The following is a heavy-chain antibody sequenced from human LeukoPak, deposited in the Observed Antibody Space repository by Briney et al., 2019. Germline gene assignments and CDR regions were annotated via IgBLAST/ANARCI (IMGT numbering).Heavy chain of an antibody. CDR2: ISYDGSNK. J-gene: IGHJ4*02. CDR1: GFTFSSYA. V-gene: IGHV3-30-3*01. D-gene: IGHD1-26*01. CDR3: ARAVAKWELPGY. Sequence: PGGSLRLSCAASGFTFSSYAMHWARQAPGKGLEWVAVISYDGSNKYYADSVKGRFTISRDNSKNSLYLQMNSLRAEDTAVYYCARAVAKWELPGYWGQGTLVTVSS.